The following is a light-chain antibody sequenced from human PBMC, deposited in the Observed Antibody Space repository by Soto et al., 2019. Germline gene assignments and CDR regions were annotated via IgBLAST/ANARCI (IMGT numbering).Light chain of an antibody. V-gene: IGLV2-14*01. J-gene: IGLJ2*01. Sequence: QSALTQPASVSGSPGQSITISCTGTSSDVGAYNYVSWYQQHPGEAPKLMIYDVSNRPSGVSNRFSGSKSGNTASLTISGLQAEDEADYYCTSFTSASTQVFGGGTKLTDL. CDR2: DVS. CDR3: TSFTSASTQV. CDR1: SSDVGAYNY.